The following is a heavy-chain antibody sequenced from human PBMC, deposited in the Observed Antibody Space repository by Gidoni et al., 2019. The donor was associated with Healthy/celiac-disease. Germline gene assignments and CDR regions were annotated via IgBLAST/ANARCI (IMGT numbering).Heavy chain of an antibody. CDR2: IYPGDSDT. J-gene: IGHJ2*01. Sequence: EVQRVQSGAEVKKPGESLKISWKGSGDSFTSYWIGWVRQMPGQGLEWMGLIYPGDSDTRYSPSFQGQVTISADKSIITAYLQWSSLKASDTAMYYCARSSGYIHWYFDLWGRGTLVTVSS. V-gene: IGHV5-51*01. CDR3: ARSSGYIHWYFDL. D-gene: IGHD3-22*01. CDR1: GDSFTSYW.